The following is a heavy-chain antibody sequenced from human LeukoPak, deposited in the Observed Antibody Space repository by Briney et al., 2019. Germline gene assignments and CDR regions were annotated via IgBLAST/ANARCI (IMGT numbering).Heavy chain of an antibody. V-gene: IGHV3-23*01. Sequence: GGSLRLSCAAPGFTFSSYAMSWVRQAPGKGLEWVSAISGSGGSTYYADSVKGRFTISRDNSKNTLYLQMNSLRAEDTAVYYCARSSGSYRFFDYWGQGTLVTVSS. CDR3: ARSSGSYRFFDY. CDR2: ISGSGGST. CDR1: GFTFSSYA. J-gene: IGHJ4*02. D-gene: IGHD1-26*01.